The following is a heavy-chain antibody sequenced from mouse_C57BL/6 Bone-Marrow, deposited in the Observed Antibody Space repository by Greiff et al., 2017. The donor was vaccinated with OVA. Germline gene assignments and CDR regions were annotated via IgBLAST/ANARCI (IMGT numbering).Heavy chain of an antibody. J-gene: IGHJ1*03. CDR2: ISNLAYSI. CDR3: ARLDYPLYWYFDV. CDR1: GFTFSDYG. Sequence: EVKLVESGGGLVQPGGSLKLSCAASGFTFSDYGMAWVRQAPRKGPEWVAFISNLAYSIYYADTVTGRFTISRENAKNTMYLEMSSLRSEDTAMYYCARLDYPLYWYFDVWGTGTTVTVSS. V-gene: IGHV5-15*01. D-gene: IGHD2-4*01.